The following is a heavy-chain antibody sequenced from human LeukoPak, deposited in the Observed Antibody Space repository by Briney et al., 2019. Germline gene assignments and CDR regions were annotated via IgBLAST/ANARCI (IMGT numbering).Heavy chain of an antibody. CDR1: GFTFSSYW. Sequence: GGSLRLSCVASGFTFSSYWMSWVRQAPGKGLEWVANIKQDESEKYYVDSVKGRFTISRDNAKNSLYLQMNSLRAEDTALYYCARGGYSYGYYYYYMDVWGKGTTVTVSS. CDR2: IKQDESEK. CDR3: ARGGYSYGYYYYYMDV. V-gene: IGHV3-7*03. J-gene: IGHJ6*03. D-gene: IGHD5-18*01.